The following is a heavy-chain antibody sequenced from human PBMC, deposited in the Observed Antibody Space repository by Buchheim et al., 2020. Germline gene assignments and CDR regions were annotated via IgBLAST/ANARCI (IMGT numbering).Heavy chain of an antibody. CDR3: ARIYCSSANCYVSDAMDV. J-gene: IGHJ6*02. V-gene: IGHV3-48*03. CDR2: ISGSGRTI. Sequence: EVQLVESGGGLVQPGGSLRLSCTASGFSFSSFVMNWVRQAPGKGLEWVSYISGSGRTIYYADSVKGRFTISRDNAKNSLYLQLNTLRAEDTAVYYCARIYCSSANCYVSDAMDVWDQGTT. CDR1: GFSFSSFV. D-gene: IGHD2-2*01.